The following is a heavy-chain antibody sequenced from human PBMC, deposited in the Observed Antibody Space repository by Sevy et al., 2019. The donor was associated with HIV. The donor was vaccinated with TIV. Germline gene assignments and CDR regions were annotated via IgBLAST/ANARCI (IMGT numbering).Heavy chain of an antibody. J-gene: IGHJ5*02. CDR1: GGSFSGYY. D-gene: IGHD3-10*01. Sequence: SETLSLTCAVYGGSFSGYYWSWIRQPPGKGLEWIGEINHSGSTNYNPSLKSRVTISVDTSKNQFSLKLSSVTVADTAVYYCARGRWFGEFRGNWFDPWGQGTLVTVSS. CDR2: INHSGST. CDR3: ARGRWFGEFRGNWFDP. V-gene: IGHV4-34*01.